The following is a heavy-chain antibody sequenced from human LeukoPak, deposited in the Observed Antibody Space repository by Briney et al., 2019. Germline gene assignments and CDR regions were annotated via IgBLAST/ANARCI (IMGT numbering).Heavy chain of an antibody. J-gene: IGHJ4*02. D-gene: IGHD3-22*01. CDR2: IIPIFGTA. Sequence: GASVKVSCKASGGTFSSYAISWVRQAPGQGLEWIGRIIPIFGTANYAQKFQGRVTITTDESTSTAYMELSCLRSEDTAVYYCARTSGSYSDYWGQGTLVTVSS. CDR3: ARTSGSYSDY. V-gene: IGHV1-69*05. CDR1: GGTFSSYA.